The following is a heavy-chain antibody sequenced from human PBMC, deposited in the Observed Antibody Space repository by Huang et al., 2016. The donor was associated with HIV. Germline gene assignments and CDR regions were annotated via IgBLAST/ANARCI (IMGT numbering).Heavy chain of an antibody. D-gene: IGHD3-22*01. CDR2: IKSKTDGGTT. Sequence: EVQLVESGGGLVKPGGSLRLSCAASGFTFSKAWMSWVRQDPGKGLEGVVRIKSKTDGGTTDYTAPVKGRFTISRDDSRNALYLQMNSLKTEDTAVYYCTTHLDYYDSSGYYFGNYWGQGTLVTVSS. V-gene: IGHV3-15*01. CDR3: TTHLDYYDSSGYYFGNY. J-gene: IGHJ4*02. CDR1: GFTFSKAW.